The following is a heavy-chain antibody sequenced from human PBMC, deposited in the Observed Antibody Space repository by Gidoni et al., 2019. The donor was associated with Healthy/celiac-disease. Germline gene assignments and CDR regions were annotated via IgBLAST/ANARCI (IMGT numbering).Heavy chain of an antibody. Sequence: VQLVQSGAEVKKPGSSVKVSCKASGATFSSYAISWVRQAPGQGLEWRGGIIPIFGTANYAQKFQGRVTITADESTSTAYMELSSLRSEDTAVYYCARGGIPGVRLGELSDYWGQGTLDTVSS. CDR2: IIPIFGTA. CDR3: ARGGIPGVRLGELSDY. D-gene: IGHD3-16*01. V-gene: IGHV1-69*01. J-gene: IGHJ4*02. CDR1: GATFSSYA.